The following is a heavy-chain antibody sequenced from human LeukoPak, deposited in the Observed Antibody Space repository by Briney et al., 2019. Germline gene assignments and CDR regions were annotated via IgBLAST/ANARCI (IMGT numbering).Heavy chain of an antibody. CDR3: ARGDGELLRY. D-gene: IGHD1-26*01. J-gene: IGHJ4*02. CDR1: GYTFTSYY. Sequence: ASVKVSCKASGYTFTSYYMHWVRQAPGQGLEWMGWMNPNSGNTGYAQKFQGRVTMTRNTSISTAYMELSSLRSEDTAVYYCARGDGELLRYWGQGTLVAVSS. CDR2: MNPNSGNT. V-gene: IGHV1-8*02.